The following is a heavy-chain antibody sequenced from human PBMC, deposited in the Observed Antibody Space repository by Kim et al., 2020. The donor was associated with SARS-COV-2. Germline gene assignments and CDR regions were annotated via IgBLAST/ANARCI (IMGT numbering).Heavy chain of an antibody. CDR1: GGSFSGYY. Sequence: SETLSLTCAVYGGSFSGYYWSWIRQPPGKGLEWIGEINHSGSTNYNPSLKSRVTISVDTSKNQFSLKLSSVTAADTAVYYCARGGRRRYYDFWSGYPHFDYWGQGTLVTVSS. CDR3: ARGGRRRYYDFWSGYPHFDY. J-gene: IGHJ4*02. V-gene: IGHV4-34*01. CDR2: INHSGST. D-gene: IGHD3-3*01.